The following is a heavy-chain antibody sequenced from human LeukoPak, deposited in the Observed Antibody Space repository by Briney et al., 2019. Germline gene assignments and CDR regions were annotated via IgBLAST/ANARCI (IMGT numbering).Heavy chain of an antibody. CDR2: VYSGGST. Sequence: GGSLRLSCAASGFTVSSNYMSWVRQAPGKGLEWVSVVYSGGSTYYADSVKGRFTISRDNSKNTLYLQMNSMRAEDTAVYYCARGVGYYDILTGYYKEDYFDYWGQGTLVTVSS. CDR3: ARGVGYYDILTGYYKEDYFDY. CDR1: GFTVSSNY. V-gene: IGHV3-66*01. J-gene: IGHJ4*02. D-gene: IGHD3-9*01.